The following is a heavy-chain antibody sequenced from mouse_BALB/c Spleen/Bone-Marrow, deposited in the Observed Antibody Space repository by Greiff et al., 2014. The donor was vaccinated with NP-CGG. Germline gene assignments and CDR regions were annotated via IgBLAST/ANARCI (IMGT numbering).Heavy chain of an antibody. CDR3: AKHDTTVVLDY. CDR1: GFSLTDYG. V-gene: IGHV2-6-5*01. J-gene: IGHJ2*01. CDR2: IWGGGIT. D-gene: IGHD1-1*01. Sequence: VKLVESGPGLVAPSQSLSITCTVSGFSLTDYGVSWIRQPPGKGLEWLGVIWGGGITYYNSTLKSRLSISKDNSKSQVFLKMNSLQIDDTAMYYCAKHDTTVVLDYWGQGTTLTVSS.